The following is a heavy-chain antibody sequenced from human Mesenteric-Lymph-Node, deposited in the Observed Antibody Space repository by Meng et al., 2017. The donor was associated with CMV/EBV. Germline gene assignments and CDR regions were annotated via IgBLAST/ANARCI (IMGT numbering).Heavy chain of an antibody. D-gene: IGHD3-10*01. CDR3: ARGGGDDELDY. CDR2: ISAYSGDR. CDR1: GGTFSSYA. V-gene: IGHV1-18*01. Sequence: ASVKVSCKASGGTFSSYAFSWVRQVPGQGLEWMGLISAYSGDRKYAQKFQGRVTLTPDTSTRTAYMEVRSLRSDDTAIYFCARGGGDDELDYWGQGTLVTVSS. J-gene: IGHJ4*02.